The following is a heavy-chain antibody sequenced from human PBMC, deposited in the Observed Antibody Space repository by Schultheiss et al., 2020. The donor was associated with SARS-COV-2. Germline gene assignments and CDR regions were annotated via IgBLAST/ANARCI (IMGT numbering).Heavy chain of an antibody. CDR3: ARDMANYYDSSGYYSFDY. D-gene: IGHD3-22*01. CDR2: ISYDGSNK. CDR1: GFTFRSNY. Sequence: GGSLRLSCAASGFTFRSNYMSWVRQAPGKGLEWVAVISYDGSNKYYADSVKGRFTISRDNSKNTLYMQMNSLRAEDTAVYYCARDMANYYDSSGYYSFDYWGQGTLVTVSS. J-gene: IGHJ4*02. V-gene: IGHV3-30*03.